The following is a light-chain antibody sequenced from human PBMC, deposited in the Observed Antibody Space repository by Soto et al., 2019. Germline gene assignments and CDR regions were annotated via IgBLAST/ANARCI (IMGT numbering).Light chain of an antibody. CDR2: DVS. CDR1: SSDVG. CDR3: CSYAGSYTFV. V-gene: IGLV2-11*01. J-gene: IGLJ3*02. Sequence: QSALTQPRSVSGSPGQSVTISCTGTSSDVGVSWYQQHPGKAPKLMIYDVSERPSGVPDRFSGSKSGNTASLTVSGLQAGDEADYYCCSYAGSYTFVFGGGTKLTVL.